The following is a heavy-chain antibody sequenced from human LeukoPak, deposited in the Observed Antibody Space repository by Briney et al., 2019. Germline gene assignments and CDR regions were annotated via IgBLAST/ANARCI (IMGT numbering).Heavy chain of an antibody. J-gene: IGHJ5*02. CDR1: GGSISSYY. Sequence: SETLSLTCTVSGGSISSYYWSWIRQPAGKGLEWIGRIYTSGNTNYNPSLKSRVTMSVDTSKNQFSLKLSSVTAADTAVYYCARDRRGRPYDFWSGYYTGIGWFDPWGQGTLVTVSS. V-gene: IGHV4-4*07. CDR2: IYTSGNT. CDR3: ARDRRGRPYDFWSGYYTGIGWFDP. D-gene: IGHD3-3*01.